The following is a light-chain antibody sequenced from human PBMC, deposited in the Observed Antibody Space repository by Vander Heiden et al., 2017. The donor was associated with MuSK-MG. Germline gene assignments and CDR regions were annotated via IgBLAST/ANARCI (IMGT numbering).Light chain of an antibody. V-gene: IGKV1-5*01. CDR3: QQDNSSSFT. J-gene: IGKJ4*01. CDR1: QSISSW. CDR2: DAS. Sequence: DIHMFQTPSTLSASVGDRVTITCRASQSISSWFAWYQQKPGKAPKLLIYDASSLESGVPSRFSGSGSGTEFTLTISSLQPDDFATYYCQQDNSSSFTFGGGTKVEIK.